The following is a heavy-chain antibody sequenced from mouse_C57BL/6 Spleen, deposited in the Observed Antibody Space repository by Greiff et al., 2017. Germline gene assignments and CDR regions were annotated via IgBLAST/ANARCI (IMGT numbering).Heavy chain of an antibody. D-gene: IGHD2-5*01. V-gene: IGHV1-81*01. J-gene: IGHJ4*01. CDR1: GYTFTGYG. CDR3: ARREIHSNPRYDYAMDY. CDR2: IYPRSGNT. Sequence: QVQLQQSGAELARPGASVKLSCKASGYTFTGYGISWVKQRTGKGLEWIGEIYPRSGNTYYTEKFKGKATQTADKSSSTVYMEIRSLTSEDSAVYLCARREIHSNPRYDYAMDYWGQGTSVTVST.